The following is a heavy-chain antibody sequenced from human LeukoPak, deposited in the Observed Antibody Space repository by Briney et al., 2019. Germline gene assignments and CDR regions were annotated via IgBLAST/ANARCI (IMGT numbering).Heavy chain of an antibody. CDR3: ARGTMWFDP. V-gene: IGHV3-21*01. Sequence: CFSSISITTTYIYYAASVKGRFIISRDKAKNSLYLQMNSLRAEDTAVYYRARGTMWFDPWGQGTLVTVSS. CDR2: ISITTTYI. D-gene: IGHD1-7*01. J-gene: IGHJ5*02.